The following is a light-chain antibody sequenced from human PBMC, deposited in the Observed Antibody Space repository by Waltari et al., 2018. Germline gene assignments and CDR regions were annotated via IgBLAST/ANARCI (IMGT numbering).Light chain of an antibody. CDR1: STDVGGYHY. Sequence: HSSLTQPPALSGSPGQSIPISCYATSTDVGGYHYVAWYQQLPGNAPKLMIYDVTRWPSGVSNRFSGSKSGNTASLTIFGLQAEDESDYYCASYTSTSTVIFGGGTRVTVL. CDR2: DVT. CDR3: ASYTSTSTVI. V-gene: IGLV2-14*01. J-gene: IGLJ2*01.